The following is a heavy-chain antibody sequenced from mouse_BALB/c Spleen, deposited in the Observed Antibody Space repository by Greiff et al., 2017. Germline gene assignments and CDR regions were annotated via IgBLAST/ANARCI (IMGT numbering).Heavy chain of an antibody. CDR3: ASPSGDY. J-gene: IGHJ4*01. CDR1: GYSITSDYA. CDR2: ISYSGST. Sequence: EVQLQQSGPGLVKPSQSLSLTCTVTGYSITSDYAWNWIRQFPGNKLEWMGYISYSGSTSYNPSLKSRISITRDTSKNQFFLQLNSVTTEDTATYYCASPSGDYWGQGTSVTVSS. V-gene: IGHV3-2*02. D-gene: IGHD3-1*01.